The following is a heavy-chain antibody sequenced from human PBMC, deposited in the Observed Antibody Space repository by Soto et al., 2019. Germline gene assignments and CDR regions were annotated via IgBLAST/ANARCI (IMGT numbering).Heavy chain of an antibody. Sequence: GASVKVSCKASGYTFTSYAMHWVRQAPGQRLEWMGWINAGNGNTKYSQKFQGRVTITTDTSTSTAYMELRSLRSDDTAVYYCARLTYYYDSSGYLRPLSKDYWGQGTLVTVSS. D-gene: IGHD3-22*01. CDR1: GYTFTSYA. V-gene: IGHV1-3*01. J-gene: IGHJ4*02. CDR3: ARLTYYYDSSGYLRPLSKDY. CDR2: INAGNGNT.